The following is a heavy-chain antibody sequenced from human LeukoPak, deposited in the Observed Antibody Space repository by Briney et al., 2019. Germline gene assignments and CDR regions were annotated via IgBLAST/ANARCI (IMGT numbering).Heavy chain of an antibody. CDR3: ARDRSITIFGVPNP. CDR2: INPSSGGT. Sequence: GASVKVSCKASGYTFSTYYIHWVRQAPGKGLEWMGWINPSSGGTNYAQKFQGRVTMTRDTSISTAFMELSRLRSDDTAVYYCARDRSITIFGVPNPWGQGTLVTVSS. J-gene: IGHJ5*02. V-gene: IGHV1-2*02. CDR1: GYTFSTYY. D-gene: IGHD3-3*01.